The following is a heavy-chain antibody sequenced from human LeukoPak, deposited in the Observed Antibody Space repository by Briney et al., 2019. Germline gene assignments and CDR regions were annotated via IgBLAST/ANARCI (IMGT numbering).Heavy chain of an antibody. D-gene: IGHD6-19*01. CDR1: GGSINSTSNY. CDR2: IYYSGST. Sequence: SETLSLTCTVSGGSINSTSNYWGWIRQPPGKGLEWIGSIYYSGSTSYNPSLKSRVTISVDTSKNQFSLKLSSVTAADTAVYYCARDFPTQWLVPVGYFDYWGQGTLVTVSS. J-gene: IGHJ4*02. V-gene: IGHV4-39*07. CDR3: ARDFPTQWLVPVGYFDY.